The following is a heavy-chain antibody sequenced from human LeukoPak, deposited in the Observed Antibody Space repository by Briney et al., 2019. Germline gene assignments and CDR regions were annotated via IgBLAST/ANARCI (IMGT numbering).Heavy chain of an antibody. V-gene: IGHV3-7*01. CDR2: IKQDGSEK. Sequence: PGGSLRLSCAASGFTFSSYWMSWVRQAPGKGLEWVANIKQDGSEKYYVDSVKGRFTISRDNSKNTLYLQMGSLRAEDMAVYYCARSPGSVLPTNDAFDIWGQGTMVTVSS. D-gene: IGHD3-10*01. J-gene: IGHJ3*02. CDR3: ARSPGSVLPTNDAFDI. CDR1: GFTFSSYW.